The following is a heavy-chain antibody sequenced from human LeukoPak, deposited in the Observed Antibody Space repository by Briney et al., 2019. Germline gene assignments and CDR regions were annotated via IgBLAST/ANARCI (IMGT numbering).Heavy chain of an antibody. CDR2: ITNDGGGT. CDR3: GRGERGHEVIRPFDY. V-gene: IGHV3-64D*09. D-gene: IGHD2-21*01. CDR1: GLTFNNYA. Sequence: GGCLRLSCSVSGLTFNNYAMHWVRQAPGKTLEYVSSITNDGGGTKYADSVKGRFTISRDNTKNKLCLQMSSLRLEDTALYYCGRGERGHEVIRPFDYWGRGTLVTVSS. J-gene: IGHJ4*02.